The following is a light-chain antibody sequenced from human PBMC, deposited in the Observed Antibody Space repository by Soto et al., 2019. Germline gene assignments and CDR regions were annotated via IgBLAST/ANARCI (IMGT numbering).Light chain of an antibody. V-gene: IGLV2-14*01. CDR2: EVS. CDR1: GGDVGGYKF. CDR3: SSYTSSSTYV. J-gene: IGLJ1*01. Sequence: QSVLTQPASVSGSPGQSITIYCTGTGGDVGGYKFVSWYQQYPDKAPKLMIYEVSNRPSGVSNRFSGSKSGNTASLTISGLQAEDEADYYCSSYTSSSTYVFGTGTKVTVL.